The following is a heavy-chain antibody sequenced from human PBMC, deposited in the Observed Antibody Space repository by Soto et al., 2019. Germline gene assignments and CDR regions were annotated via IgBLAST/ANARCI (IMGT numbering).Heavy chain of an antibody. D-gene: IGHD6-13*01. Sequence: PSETLSLTCTVSGGSISSNQWSWIRQPPGRGLEWIGYIYHSGNTNYIPSLKSRVTISVDMSQSQFSLRLTSVTAADTAVYYCAMYSATAHFFDYCGQGTLVTVSS. CDR3: AMYSATAHFFDY. CDR1: GGSISSNQ. CDR2: IYHSGNT. J-gene: IGHJ4*02. V-gene: IGHV4-59*01.